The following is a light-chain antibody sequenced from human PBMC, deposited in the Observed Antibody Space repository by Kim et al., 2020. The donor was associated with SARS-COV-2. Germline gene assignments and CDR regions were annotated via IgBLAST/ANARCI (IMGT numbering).Light chain of an antibody. CDR1: GLRTYY. CDR2: GEN. Sequence: SSELTQDPAVSVALGQTVRITCQGDGLRTYYASWYQQKPGQAPRIVIYGENNRPSGIPDRFSASTSGNTSSLTIAGAQAEDEADYYCNYRDISGNHLVFG. CDR3: NYRDISGNHLV. J-gene: IGLJ2*01. V-gene: IGLV3-19*01.